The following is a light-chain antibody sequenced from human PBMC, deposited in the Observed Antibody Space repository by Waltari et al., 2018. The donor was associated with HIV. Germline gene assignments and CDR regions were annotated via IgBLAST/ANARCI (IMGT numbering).Light chain of an antibody. CDR3: ATWDDSLNGPV. V-gene: IGLV1-44*01. CDR1: ISNIGSNT. CDR2: TTN. J-gene: IGLJ3*02. Sequence: QSVLTQPPSASGTPGQRVTISCSGSISNIGSNTVNWYQQLPGTAPKLLIYTTNQRLSGGPDRFSGSKSGASASLAIIGLQSDDEADYYCATWDDSLNGPVFGGGTKLTVL.